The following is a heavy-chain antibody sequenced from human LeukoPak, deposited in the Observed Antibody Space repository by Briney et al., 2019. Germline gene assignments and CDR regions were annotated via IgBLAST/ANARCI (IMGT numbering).Heavy chain of an antibody. J-gene: IGHJ6*03. V-gene: IGHV3-7*01. CDR3: ATTREAASGTIYYYFYMDV. CDR2: IKQDGSEK. D-gene: IGHD6-13*01. CDR1: GFTFSQYW. Sequence: PGGSLRLSCATSGFTFSQYWMSWVRQAPGKGLEWVASIKQDGSEKYYVDSVKGRFSISRDNAKTSLYLQMNSLRAEDTAMYYCATTREAASGTIYYYFYMDVWGKGTTVTVSS.